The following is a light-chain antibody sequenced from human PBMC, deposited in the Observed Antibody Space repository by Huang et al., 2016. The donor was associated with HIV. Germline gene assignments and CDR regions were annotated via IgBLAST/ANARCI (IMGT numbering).Light chain of an antibody. CDR1: QSVNIN. Sequence: EIEVTQSPATLSVSPGERATLSCRTSQSVNINLAWYQQKPGQAPRLLMFGASTRATGIPARFSGSGSGTEFTRTISSLQSEDFAVYYCQHYNNWPYTFGQGAKVEI. CDR2: GAS. V-gene: IGKV3-15*01. J-gene: IGKJ2*01. CDR3: QHYNNWPYT.